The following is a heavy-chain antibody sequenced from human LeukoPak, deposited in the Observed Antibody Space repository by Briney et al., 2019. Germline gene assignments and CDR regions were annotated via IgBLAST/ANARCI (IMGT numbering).Heavy chain of an antibody. V-gene: IGHV1-8*01. CDR2: MNPNSGNT. D-gene: IGHD2-2*02. J-gene: IGHJ5*02. CDR3: ARAGGYCSSTSCYKWFDP. CDR1: GYTFTSYD. Sequence: GASVKVSCKASGYTFTSYDINWVRQATGQGLEWMGWMNPNSGNTGYAQKFQGRVTMTRNTSISTAYMELSSLRSEDTAVYYCARAGGYCSSTSCYKWFDPWGQGTLATVSS.